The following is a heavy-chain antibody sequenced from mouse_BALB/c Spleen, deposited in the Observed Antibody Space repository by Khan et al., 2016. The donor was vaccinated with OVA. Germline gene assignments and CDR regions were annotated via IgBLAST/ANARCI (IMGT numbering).Heavy chain of an antibody. D-gene: IGHD4-1*01. Sequence: QFQLVQSGPDLKKPGETVKISCKASGYTFTDYVMNWVKQAPGKGLKWMGWINTYTGEPTYADDFKGRFAFSLETSASTAYLQINSLKHEDTATYFCERFHWEYWGQGTTLTVSS. CDR3: ERFHWEY. J-gene: IGHJ2*01. CDR2: INTYTGEP. V-gene: IGHV9-3-1*01. CDR1: GYTFTDYV.